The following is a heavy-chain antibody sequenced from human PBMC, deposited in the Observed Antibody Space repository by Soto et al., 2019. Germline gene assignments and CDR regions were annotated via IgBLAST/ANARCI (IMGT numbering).Heavy chain of an antibody. CDR3: TRRYDSIAAAGPYDY. CDR1: GFTFSGSA. Sequence: EVQLVESGGGLVQPGGSLKLSCAASGFTFSGSAMHWVRQASGKGLEWVGRIRSKANSYATAYAASVKGRFTISRDDSKNTAYLQMNSLKTEDTAVYYCTRRYDSIAAAGPYDYWGQGTLVTVSS. D-gene: IGHD6-13*01. J-gene: IGHJ4*02. CDR2: IRSKANSYAT. V-gene: IGHV3-73*02.